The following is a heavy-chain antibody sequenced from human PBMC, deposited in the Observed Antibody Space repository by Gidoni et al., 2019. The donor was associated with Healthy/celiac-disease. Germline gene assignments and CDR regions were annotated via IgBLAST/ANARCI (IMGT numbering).Heavy chain of an antibody. J-gene: IGHJ4*02. CDR1: GCTVSRYA. CDR2: ISGIGGST. V-gene: IGHV3-23*01. CDR3: ARRYYYDSSGYYFRLLDY. D-gene: IGHD3-22*01. Sequence: EVQLLESGGGLVQPGGSLRRCWADCGCTVSRYAMSWVRQAPGKGLDWFSAISGIGGSTYFADSLKVRFTISRDTSNNTLYLQMNSLRAEDTAVYYCARRYYYDSSGYYFRLLDYWGQGTLVTVSS.